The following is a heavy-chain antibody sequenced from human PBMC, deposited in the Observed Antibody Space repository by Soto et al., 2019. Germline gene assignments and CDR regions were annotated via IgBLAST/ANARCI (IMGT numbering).Heavy chain of an antibody. Sequence: QITLKESGPTLVKPTQTLTLTCTFSGFSLSTSGVGVGWIRQPPGKALEWLALIYWDDDKRYSPSLKSRLTIXQXXSNTHVVLTMTNTDPVDTATYYCAHRLPCGDWFDPWGQGTLVTVSS. D-gene: IGHD6-25*01. CDR3: AHRLPCGDWFDP. V-gene: IGHV2-5*02. CDR1: GFSLSTSGVG. J-gene: IGHJ5*02. CDR2: IYWDDDK.